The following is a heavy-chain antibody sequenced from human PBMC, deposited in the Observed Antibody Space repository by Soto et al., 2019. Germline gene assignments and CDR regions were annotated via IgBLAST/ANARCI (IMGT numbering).Heavy chain of an antibody. D-gene: IGHD3-22*01. Sequence: ASVKVSCKVSGYTLTELSMHWVRQAPGKGLEWMGGFDPEDGETIYAQKFQGRVTMTEDTSTDTAYTELSSLRSEDTAVYYCATESRYYDSSGYYYVFDYWGQGTLVTVSS. CDR2: FDPEDGET. V-gene: IGHV1-24*01. CDR3: ATESRYYDSSGYYYVFDY. J-gene: IGHJ4*02. CDR1: GYTLTELS.